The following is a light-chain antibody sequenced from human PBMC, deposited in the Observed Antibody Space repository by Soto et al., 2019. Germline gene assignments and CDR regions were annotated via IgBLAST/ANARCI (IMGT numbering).Light chain of an antibody. CDR3: QQYNNWPWT. CDR1: QSVGSN. Sequence: EIVMTQSPATLSVSPGERATLSCRASQSVGSNLAWYQQKPGQAPRLLIYDASNRATGIPARFSGSGSGTDFTLTISSLEPEDFAVYYCQQYNNWPWTFGQGTKVDIK. CDR2: DAS. V-gene: IGKV3D-15*01. J-gene: IGKJ1*01.